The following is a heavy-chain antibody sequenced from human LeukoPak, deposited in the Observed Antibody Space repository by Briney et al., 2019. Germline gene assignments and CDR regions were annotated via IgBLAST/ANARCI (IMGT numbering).Heavy chain of an antibody. J-gene: IGHJ3*02. D-gene: IGHD3-3*01. Sequence: PSETLSLTCTVSGGSISSYYWSWIRQPAGKGLEWIGRIYTSGSTNYNPSLKSRVTISVDKSKNQFSLKLSSVTAADTAVYYCARGEKRFLERFLDTFDIWGQGTMVTVSS. CDR1: GGSISSYY. CDR2: IYTSGST. V-gene: IGHV4-4*07. CDR3: ARGEKRFLERFLDTFDI.